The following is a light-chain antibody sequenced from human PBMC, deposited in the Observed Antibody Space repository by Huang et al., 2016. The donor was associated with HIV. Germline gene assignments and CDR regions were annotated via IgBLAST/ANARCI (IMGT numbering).Light chain of an antibody. CDR2: GAS. Sequence: ILLTQFPATLSVSPGQRVTLSCRASQSVGGKLAWCQQRPGQAPRLLFYGASTRVPTIPDRFSGSGSGTEFTLTISSLQSEDFAVYYCQQYDTWPPLTFGGGTKV. J-gene: IGKJ4*01. V-gene: IGKV3-15*01. CDR1: QSVGGK. CDR3: QQYDTWPPLT.